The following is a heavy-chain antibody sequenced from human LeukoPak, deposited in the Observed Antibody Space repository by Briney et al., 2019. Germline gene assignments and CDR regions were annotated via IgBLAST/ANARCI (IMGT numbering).Heavy chain of an antibody. V-gene: IGHV4-34*01. CDR3: ARGPYYYDSSGYRGHYFDY. J-gene: IGHJ4*02. CDR2: INHSGST. Sequence: SETLSLTCAVYGGSFSGYYWSWIRQPPGKGLEWIGEINHSGSTNYNPSLKSRVTISVDTSKNQFSLKLSSVTAADTAVYYCARGPYYYDSSGYRGHYFDYWGQGTLVTVSS. D-gene: IGHD3-22*01. CDR1: GGSFSGYY.